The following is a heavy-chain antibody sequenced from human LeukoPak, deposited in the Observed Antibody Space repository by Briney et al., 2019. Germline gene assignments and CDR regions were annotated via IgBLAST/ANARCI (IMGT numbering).Heavy chain of an antibody. CDR2: ISGSYST. Sequence: PGGSPRLSCAASGFTFSSYAMSWVRQAPGKGLEWVSTISGSYSTFYADSVKGRFTISRDNSKNILYLQMNSLRAEDTALYYCAKDKDFWSGYYTYSDYWGQGTLVTVSS. V-gene: IGHV3-23*01. J-gene: IGHJ4*02. CDR1: GFTFSSYA. CDR3: AKDKDFWSGYYTYSDY. D-gene: IGHD3-3*01.